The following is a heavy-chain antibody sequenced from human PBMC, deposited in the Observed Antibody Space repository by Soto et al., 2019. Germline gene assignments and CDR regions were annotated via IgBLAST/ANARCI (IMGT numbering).Heavy chain of an antibody. CDR3: AREGLGSSALY. CDR1: GGSVSSASYY. V-gene: IGHV4-61*01. D-gene: IGHD3-10*01. CDR2: MYSNGIT. Sequence: LSLTCTVSGGSVSSASYYWSWIRQPPGKGLEWIGYMYSNGITNYNPSLKSRVTISVDTSKNQFSLKLTSVTAADTAVYYCAREGLGSSALYWGQGTLVTVSS. J-gene: IGHJ4*02.